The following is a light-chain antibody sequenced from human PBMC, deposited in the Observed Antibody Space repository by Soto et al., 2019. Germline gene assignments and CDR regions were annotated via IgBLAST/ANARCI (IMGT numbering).Light chain of an antibody. CDR1: SSNIGSNT. V-gene: IGLV1-44*01. CDR3: AAWDDSLNGGV. J-gene: IGLJ3*02. Sequence: QAVVTQPPSASGTPGQRVTISCSESSSNIGSNTVNWYQQLPGTAPKLLIYSNNQRPSGVPDRFSGSKSGTSASLAISGLQSEDEADYYCAAWDDSLNGGVFGGGTKLTVL. CDR2: SNN.